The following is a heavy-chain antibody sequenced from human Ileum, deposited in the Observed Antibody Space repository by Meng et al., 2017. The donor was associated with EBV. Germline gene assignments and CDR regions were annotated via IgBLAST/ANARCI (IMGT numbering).Heavy chain of an antibody. CDR3: ARGQKGYFDL. J-gene: IGHJ2*01. CDR1: GGSISSSNYY. V-gene: IGHV4-30-4*01. CDR2: IYNSGST. Sequence: QVQLQESGPGLVKPSQTLSLPCTVSGGSISSSNYYWSWIRQPPGKGLEWSGHIYNSGSTYYNPSLKSRITISVDTSKNQFSLKLSSVTAADTAVHYCARGQKGYFDLWGRGTLVTVSS.